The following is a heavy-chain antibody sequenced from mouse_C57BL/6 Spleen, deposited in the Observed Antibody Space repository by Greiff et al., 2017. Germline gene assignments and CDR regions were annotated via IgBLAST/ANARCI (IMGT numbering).Heavy chain of an antibody. CDR3: ARAFNYGSSYWFAY. Sequence: EVQLQESGPELVKPGASVKISCKASGYSFTDYNMNWVKQSNGKSLEWIGVINPNYGTTSYNQKFKGKATLTVDQSSSTAYMQLNSLTSEDSAVYYCARAFNYGSSYWFAYWGQGTLVTVSA. CDR1: GYSFTDYN. J-gene: IGHJ3*01. D-gene: IGHD1-1*01. CDR2: INPNYGTT. V-gene: IGHV1-39*01.